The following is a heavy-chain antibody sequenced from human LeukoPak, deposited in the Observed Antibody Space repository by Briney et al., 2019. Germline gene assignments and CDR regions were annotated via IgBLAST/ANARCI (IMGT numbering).Heavy chain of an antibody. V-gene: IGHV5-51*01. CDR1: GSCFTSYW. J-gene: IGHJ4*02. D-gene: IGHD5-12*01. CDR2: INPGYSDI. CDR3: ARHDKGYSGYVTLDY. Sequence: GEPLKISFKGSGSCFTSYWIGWVRPMPGKGLEWMGIINPGYSDIRYSPSFQGQVTISADKSISTAYLQWSSLKASNTAIYYCARHDKGYSGYVTLDYWGQGTLVTVSS.